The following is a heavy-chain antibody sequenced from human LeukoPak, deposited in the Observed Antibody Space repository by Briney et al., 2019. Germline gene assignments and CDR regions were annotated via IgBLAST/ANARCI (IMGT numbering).Heavy chain of an antibody. CDR1: GFTVSSKY. Sequence: PGGSLRLSCATSGFTVSSKYMSWIRHAPGTGLDRVAVVKKVGTTVYIYSVKGRFTISRDTSKNKLNLQLNSLRAEDTAVYYCAREGEKGDGYNHGFDYWGQGTLVTVSS. D-gene: IGHD5-24*01. J-gene: IGHJ4*02. CDR2: VKKVGTT. CDR3: AREGEKGDGYNHGFDY. V-gene: IGHV3-53*01.